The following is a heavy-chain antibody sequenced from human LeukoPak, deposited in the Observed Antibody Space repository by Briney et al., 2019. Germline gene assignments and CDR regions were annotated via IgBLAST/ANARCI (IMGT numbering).Heavy chain of an antibody. D-gene: IGHD3-16*02. Sequence: GGSLRLSCAASGFTFSSYGMHWVRQAPGKGLEWVAVIWYDGSNKYYADSVKGRFTISRDNSKNTLYLQMNSLRAEDTAVYYCARDNDYVWGSYRLPLLLGGMDVWGQGTTVTVSS. J-gene: IGHJ6*02. CDR1: GFTFSSYG. CDR3: ARDNDYVWGSYRLPLLLGGMDV. V-gene: IGHV3-33*01. CDR2: IWYDGSNK.